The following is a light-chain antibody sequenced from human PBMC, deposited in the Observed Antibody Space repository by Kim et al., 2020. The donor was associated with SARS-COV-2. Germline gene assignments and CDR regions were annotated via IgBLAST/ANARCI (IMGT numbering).Light chain of an antibody. J-gene: IGLJ1*01. CDR3: NSRDSSAKRYV. CDR2: GKN. CDR1: SLRTYF. Sequence: SSELTQDPAVSVALGQTIRITCQGDSLRTYFASWYQQKPGQAHVLVLYGKNNRPSGIPDRFSASTSGNTASLTITGAQAEDEADYYCNSRDSSAKRYVFGSGTKVTVL. V-gene: IGLV3-19*01.